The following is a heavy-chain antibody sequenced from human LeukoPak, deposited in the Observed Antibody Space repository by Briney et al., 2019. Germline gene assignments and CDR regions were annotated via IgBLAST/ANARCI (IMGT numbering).Heavy chain of an antibody. J-gene: IGHJ6*03. CDR2: IIPIFGTA. CDR3: ARLGTTAHYMDV. D-gene: IGHD5-18*01. Sequence: SVKVSCKASGYTFTGYYMHWVRQAPGQGLEWMGGIIPIFGTANYAQKFQGRVTITADKSTSTAYMELSSLRSEDTAVYYCARLGTTAHYMDVWGKGTTVTVSS. CDR1: GYTFTGYY. V-gene: IGHV1-69*06.